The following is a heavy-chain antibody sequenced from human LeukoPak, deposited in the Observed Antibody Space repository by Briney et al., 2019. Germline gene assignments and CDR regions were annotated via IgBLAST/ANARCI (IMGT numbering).Heavy chain of an antibody. CDR3: ARRRYYYYMDV. CDR2: INHSGST. V-gene: IGHV4-34*01. CDR1: GGSFSGYY. Sequence: SETLSLTCAVYGGSFSGYYWSWIRQPPGKGLEWIGEINHSGSTNYNPSLKSRVTISVDTSKNQVSLKLSSVTAADTAVYYCARRRYYYYMDVWGKGTTVTVSS. J-gene: IGHJ6*03.